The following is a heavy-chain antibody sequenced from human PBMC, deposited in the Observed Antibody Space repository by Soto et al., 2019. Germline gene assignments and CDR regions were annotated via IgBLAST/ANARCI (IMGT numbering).Heavy chain of an antibody. CDR2: INAGNGNT. CDR3: ARDREDSSPLVY. J-gene: IGHJ4*02. V-gene: IGHV1-3*01. CDR1: GYTFTSYA. Sequence: QVQLVQSGAEVKKPGASVQVSCKASGYTFTSYAMHWVRQAPGQRLEWMGWINAGNGNTKYSQTFQGRVTITRDTSASTAYMELSSLRSEDTAVYYCARDREDSSPLVYWGQGTLVTVSS. D-gene: IGHD6-13*01.